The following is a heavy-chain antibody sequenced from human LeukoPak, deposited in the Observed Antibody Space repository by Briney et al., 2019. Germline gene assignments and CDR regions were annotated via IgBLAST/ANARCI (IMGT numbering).Heavy chain of an antibody. V-gene: IGHV3-21*01. CDR3: ARDLGRFGELLSAFGY. J-gene: IGHJ4*02. D-gene: IGHD3-10*01. CDR2: ISSSSSYI. Sequence: GSLRLSCAASGFTFSSYSMNWVRQAPGKGLEWVSSISSSSSYIYYADSVKGRFTISRDNSKNTLYLQMNSLRAEDTAVYYCARDLGRFGELLSAFGYWGQGTLVTVSS. CDR1: GFTFSSYS.